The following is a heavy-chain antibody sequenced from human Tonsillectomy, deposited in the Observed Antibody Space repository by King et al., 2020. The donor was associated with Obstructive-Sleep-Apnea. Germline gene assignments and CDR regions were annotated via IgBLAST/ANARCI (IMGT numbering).Heavy chain of an antibody. V-gene: IGHV3-48*04. Sequence: VQLVESGGGLVQPGGSLRLSCAASGFTFSGYNMNWVRQAPGKGLEWVLYISSSSSTIYYADSVKGRFTISRDNAKNSLYLQMNSLRAEDTAVYYCARDLVPDAFDIWGQGTMVTVSS. D-gene: IGHD6-13*01. CDR3: ARDLVPDAFDI. J-gene: IGHJ3*02. CDR2: ISSSSSTI. CDR1: GFTFSGYN.